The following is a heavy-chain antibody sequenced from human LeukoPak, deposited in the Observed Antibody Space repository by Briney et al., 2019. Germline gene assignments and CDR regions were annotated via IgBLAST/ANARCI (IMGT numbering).Heavy chain of an antibody. J-gene: IGHJ3*02. CDR2: IIPIFGTA. Sequence: SVKVSCKASGGTFSSYAISWVRQAPGQGLEWMGGIIPIFGTANYAQKFQGRVTITTDESTSTAYMELSCLRSEDTAVYYRARGDRFTPYAFDIWGQGTMVTVSS. V-gene: IGHV1-69*05. D-gene: IGHD2-15*01. CDR3: ARGDRFTPYAFDI. CDR1: GGTFSSYA.